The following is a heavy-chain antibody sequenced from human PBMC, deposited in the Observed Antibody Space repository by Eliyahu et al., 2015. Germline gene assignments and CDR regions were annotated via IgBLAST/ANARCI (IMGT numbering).Heavy chain of an antibody. V-gene: IGHV1-8*01. CDR3: ARGRTAWLGIYYYYYGMDV. CDR2: MNPNSGNT. J-gene: IGHJ6*02. CDR1: GYTFTSYD. Sequence: QVQLVQSGAEVKKPGASVKVSCKASGYTFTSYDIXWVRQATGQGLEWMGWMNPNSGNTGYAQKFQGRVTMTRNTSISTAYMELSSLRSEDTAVYYCARGRTAWLGIYYYYYGMDVWGQGTTVTVSS. D-gene: IGHD5-12*01.